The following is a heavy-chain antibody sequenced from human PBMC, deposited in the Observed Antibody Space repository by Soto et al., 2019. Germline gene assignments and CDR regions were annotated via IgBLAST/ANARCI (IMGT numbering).Heavy chain of an antibody. D-gene: IGHD6-13*01. Sequence: QVQLVESGGGVVQPGRSLRLSCVASGFTFSGCAIHWVRQAPGKGLEWVAYISYDGSKTDYADSVKGRFAISSDDSKNTVILQMKSLRPEDTALYYCARSGGRQLVPDGLDYWGQGTLVTVSS. V-gene: IGHV3-30*09. CDR2: ISYDGSKT. CDR1: GFTFSGCA. J-gene: IGHJ4*02. CDR3: ARSGGRQLVPDGLDY.